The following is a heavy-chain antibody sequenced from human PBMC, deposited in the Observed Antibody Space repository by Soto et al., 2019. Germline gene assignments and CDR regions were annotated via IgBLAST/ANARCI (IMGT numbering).Heavy chain of an antibody. CDR1: GGTFSSYA. CDR3: ARSNEQLGSFDY. J-gene: IGHJ4*02. D-gene: IGHD6-6*01. V-gene: IGHV1-69*13. Sequence: SVKVSCKASGGTFSSYAISWVRQAPGQGLEWMGGIIPIFGTANYAQKFQGRVTITADESTSTAYMELSSLRSEDTAVYYCARSNEQLGSFDYWGQRTLFPVCS. CDR2: IIPIFGTA.